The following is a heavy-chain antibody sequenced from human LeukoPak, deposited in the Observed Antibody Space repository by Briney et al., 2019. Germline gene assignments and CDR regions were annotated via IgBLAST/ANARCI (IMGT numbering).Heavy chain of an antibody. J-gene: IGHJ4*02. CDR2: ISWNSGSI. V-gene: IGHV3-9*01. Sequence: GGPLRLSCAASGFTFDDYAMHWVRQAPGKGLEWVSGISWNSGSIGYADSVKGRFTISRDNAKNSLYLQMNSLRAEDTALYYCAKDSSRYSGSFDYFDYWGQGTLVTVSS. CDR3: AKDSSRYSGSFDYFDY. D-gene: IGHD1-26*01. CDR1: GFTFDDYA.